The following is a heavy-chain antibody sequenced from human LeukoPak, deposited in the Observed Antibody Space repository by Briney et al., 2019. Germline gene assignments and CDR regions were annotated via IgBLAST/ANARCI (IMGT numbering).Heavy chain of an antibody. CDR3: ASGSYRKSSCYEWHCDYYYYGMDV. CDR1: GGTFSSYA. CDR2: IIPIFGTA. Sequence: SVTVSCTASGGTFSSYAISWVRQAPGQGLEWMGGIIPIFGTANYAQKFQGRVTITADESTSTAYMELSSLRSEDTAVYYCASGSYRKSSCYEWHCDYYYYGMDVWGQGTTVTVSS. J-gene: IGHJ6*02. V-gene: IGHV1-69*13. D-gene: IGHD2-2*01.